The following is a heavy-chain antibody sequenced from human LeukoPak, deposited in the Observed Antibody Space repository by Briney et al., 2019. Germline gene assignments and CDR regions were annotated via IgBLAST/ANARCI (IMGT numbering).Heavy chain of an antibody. CDR2: ISSSSNYI. J-gene: IGHJ6*04. CDR1: GFTFSSYT. Sequence: GGSLRLSCAASGFTFSSYTMNWVRQPPGKGLEWVSSISSSSNYIYYADSVKGRFTISRDNAKNSLYLQMNSLRAEDTAVFYCARPGYCSGGSCSEYYYGMDVWGKGTTVTASS. CDR3: ARPGYCSGGSCSEYYYGMDV. D-gene: IGHD2-15*01. V-gene: IGHV3-21*01.